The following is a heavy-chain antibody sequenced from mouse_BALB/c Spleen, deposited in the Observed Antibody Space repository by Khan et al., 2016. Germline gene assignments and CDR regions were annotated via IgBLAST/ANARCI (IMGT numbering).Heavy chain of an antibody. J-gene: IGHJ4*01. CDR2: ISYCGHT. CDR3: ERDDGRSYVRDMDY. CDR1: GDSITSGY. D-gene: IGHD1-1*01. Sequence: EVQLQESGPSLVKPSQTLSLTCSVTGDSITSGYWNWLRQFPGHHLQFMGSISYCGHTFFYPSLKRRLSFTPHTSTTQSFLQLISVTTADTASYSSERDDGRSYVRDMDYWGQGSTVTVST. V-gene: IGHV3-8*02.